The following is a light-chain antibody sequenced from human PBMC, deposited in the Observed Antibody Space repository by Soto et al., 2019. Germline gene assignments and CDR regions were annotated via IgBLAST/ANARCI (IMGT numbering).Light chain of an antibody. CDR2: DVN. V-gene: IGLV2-14*01. CDR1: SSDIGGYNY. J-gene: IGLJ7*01. CDR3: SSYINTSLV. Sequence: QSALTQPASVSGSPGQSITISCTGSSSDIGGYNYVSWYQQHPGKAPKVMIYDVNNRPSGVSNRFSGSKSGNTASLTISGLQAEDEADYYCSSYINTSLVFGGGTQLTVL.